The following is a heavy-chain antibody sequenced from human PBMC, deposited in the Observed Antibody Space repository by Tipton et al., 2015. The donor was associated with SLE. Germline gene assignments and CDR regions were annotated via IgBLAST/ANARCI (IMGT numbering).Heavy chain of an antibody. V-gene: IGHV1-69*01. J-gene: IGHJ6*02. CDR1: GGTFSSYA. D-gene: IGHD3-22*01. CDR3: ARLIVVVTHYYYYGMDV. CDR2: IIPIFGTA. Sequence: QVQLVQSGAEVKKPGSSVKVSCKASGGTFSSYAISWVRQAPGQGLEWMGGIIPIFGTANYAQKFQGRVTITADESTSTAYMELSSLRSEDTAVYYCARLIVVVTHYYYYGMDVWGQGTTVTVSS.